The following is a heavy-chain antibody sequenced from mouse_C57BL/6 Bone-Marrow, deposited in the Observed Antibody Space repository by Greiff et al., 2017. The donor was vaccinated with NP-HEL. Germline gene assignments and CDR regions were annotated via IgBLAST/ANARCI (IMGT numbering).Heavy chain of an antibody. CDR3: ARHQGLRGAMDY. D-gene: IGHD1-1*01. Sequence: VHLVESGPGLVAPSQSLSITCTVSGFSLTSYGVHWVRQPPGKGLEWLVVIWSDGSTTYNSALNSRLSISKDNSKSQVFLKMNSLQTDDTAMYYCARHQGLRGAMDYWGQGTSVTVSS. CDR1: GFSLTSYG. V-gene: IGHV2-6-1*01. CDR2: IWSDGST. J-gene: IGHJ4*01.